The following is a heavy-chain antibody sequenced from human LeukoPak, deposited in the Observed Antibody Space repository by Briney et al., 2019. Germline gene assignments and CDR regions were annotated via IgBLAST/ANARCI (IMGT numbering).Heavy chain of an antibody. D-gene: IGHD6-19*01. CDR3: ARAFCGSGIDY. Sequence: SETLSLTCTVSGDSISSYYWSWIRQPPGKGLEWIGYIHYSGSTSYNPSLKSRVTISVDTSRNQFSLNLNSVTAADTAVYYCARAFCGSGIDYWGQGTLVTVSS. V-gene: IGHV4-59*01. CDR2: IHYSGST. J-gene: IGHJ4*02. CDR1: GDSISSYY.